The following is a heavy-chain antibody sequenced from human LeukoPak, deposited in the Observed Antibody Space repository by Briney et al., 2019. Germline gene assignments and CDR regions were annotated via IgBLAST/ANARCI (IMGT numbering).Heavy chain of an antibody. Sequence: ASVTVSLTSSVYTFTRYYRHWVRQARGQRGEGMGCINPNSGDTYYVHRFQGRGTMTRHSSIVTPYMELSRLRSDDTAIYYCATESNGFDIWGDGTIVTVSS. CDR2: INPNSGDT. V-gene: IGHV1-2*02. CDR1: VYTFTRYY. J-gene: IGHJ3*02. CDR3: ATESNGFDI.